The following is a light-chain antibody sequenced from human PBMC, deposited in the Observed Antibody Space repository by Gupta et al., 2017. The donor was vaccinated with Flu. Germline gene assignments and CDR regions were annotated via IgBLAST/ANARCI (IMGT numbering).Light chain of an antibody. V-gene: IGKV3-20*01. CDR1: QNINNNY. CDR2: DAS. Sequence: PGTLALSPGERGTLSCRASQNINNNYLAWYQQKPGQAPRLVMFDASVRATDIPDMFSGSGSGTEFTLTSTRLEPEDFAVYYCQQHRGSTTFGQGTKVEIK. J-gene: IGKJ1*01. CDR3: QQHRGSTT.